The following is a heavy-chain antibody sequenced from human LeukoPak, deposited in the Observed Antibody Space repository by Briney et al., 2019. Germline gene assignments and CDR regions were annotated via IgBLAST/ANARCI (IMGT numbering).Heavy chain of an antibody. CDR3: ARDSLVFGVVTTFDY. Sequence: GGSLRPSCAASGFTFSRFNMNWLRQAPGKGLEWLSYISTTGTIYYAESVKGRFSISRDNAKNSLYLQMNSLRPEDTAVYYCARDSLVFGVVTTFDYWGQGTLVTVSS. D-gene: IGHD3-3*01. V-gene: IGHV3-48*01. CDR2: ISTTGTI. CDR1: GFTFSRFN. J-gene: IGHJ4*02.